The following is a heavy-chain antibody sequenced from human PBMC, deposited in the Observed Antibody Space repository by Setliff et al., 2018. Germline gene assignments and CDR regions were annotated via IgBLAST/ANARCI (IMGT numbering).Heavy chain of an antibody. CDR3: ARHLLVQGTYHFYY. CDR2: MYYSGST. Sequence: PSVTLSLTCSVSGGSISSGSYYWGWIRQSPGKGLEWIGSMYYSGSTYYNPSLKGRVTLSVDTTKNQFSLKLTSMTAADTAVYFCARHLLVQGTYHFYYWGQGSQVTVSS. V-gene: IGHV4-39*01. D-gene: IGHD3-10*01. CDR1: GGSISSGSYY. J-gene: IGHJ4*02.